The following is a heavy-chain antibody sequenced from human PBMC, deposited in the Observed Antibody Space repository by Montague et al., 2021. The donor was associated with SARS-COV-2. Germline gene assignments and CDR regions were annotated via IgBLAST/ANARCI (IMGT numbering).Heavy chain of an antibody. D-gene: IGHD3-10*01. CDR2: MYYSGST. CDR1: GSSNRGADWN. J-gene: IGHJ4*02. Sequence: SETLSLTCTISGSSNRGADWNCTWLHPRQQGRLDGVGSMYYSGSTYYNPSLKSRVTISVDTSKNQFSLKLSSVTAADTAVYYCASERIYGSGSDYNPFLLVGYWGQGTMGTVSS. CDR3: ASERIYGSGSDYNPFLLVGY. V-gene: IGHV4-39*01.